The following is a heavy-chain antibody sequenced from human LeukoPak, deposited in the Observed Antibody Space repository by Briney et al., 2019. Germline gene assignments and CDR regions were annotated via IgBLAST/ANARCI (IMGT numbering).Heavy chain of an antibody. J-gene: IGHJ4*02. CDR2: IIPIFGTA. CDR3: AREDRWADYYDSSGLDY. D-gene: IGHD3-22*01. V-gene: IGHV1-69*06. CDR1: GGTFSSYA. Sequence: ASVKVSCKASGGTFSSYAISWVRQAPGQGLEWMGGIIPIFGTANYAQKFQGRVTITADKSTSTAYMELSSLRSEDTAVYYCAREDRWADYYDSSGLDYWGKGTLVTVSS.